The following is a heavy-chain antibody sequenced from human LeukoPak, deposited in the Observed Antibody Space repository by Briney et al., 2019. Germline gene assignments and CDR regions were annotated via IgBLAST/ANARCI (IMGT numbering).Heavy chain of an antibody. J-gene: IGHJ4*02. CDR3: ARHATARAVVAVTGDY. D-gene: IGHD2-15*01. Sequence: SETLSLTCTVSGGSISSSSYYWGWIRQPPGKGLEWIGSIYYSGSTYYNPSLKSRVTISVDTSKNQFSLKVTSVTAADTAVYYCARHATARAVVAVTGDYWGQGSLVTVSS. CDR2: IYYSGST. CDR1: GGSISSSSYY. V-gene: IGHV4-39*01.